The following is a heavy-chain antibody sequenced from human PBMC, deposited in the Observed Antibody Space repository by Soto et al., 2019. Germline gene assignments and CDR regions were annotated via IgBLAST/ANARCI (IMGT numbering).Heavy chain of an antibody. V-gene: IGHV3-74*01. Sequence: EVQLVESGGGLVQPGGSLRLSCAASGFTFSSYWMHWVRQAPGKGLVWLSRINSDGTTTNYADSVKGRFTISRDNAKNTLYLQMNSLRAEDTAVYYCARDLTEENSRWGQGTMVTVSS. J-gene: IGHJ3*01. CDR3: ARDLTEENSR. CDR2: INSDGTTT. CDR1: GFTFSSYW.